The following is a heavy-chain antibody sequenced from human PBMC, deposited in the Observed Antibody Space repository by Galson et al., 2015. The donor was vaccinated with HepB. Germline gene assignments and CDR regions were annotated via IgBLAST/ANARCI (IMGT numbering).Heavy chain of an antibody. J-gene: IGHJ6*02. D-gene: IGHD2-2*01. CDR2: IIPIFGTA. CDR3: ARAGYCSTTSCYRTHHYGMDV. Sequence: SVKVSCKASGGTFSSYAINWVRQAPGQGLDWMGGIIPIFGTANHAQEFQGRVIITADESTSTAYMELSSLRSEDTAVYYCARAGYCSTTSCYRTHHYGMDVWGQGTTVTVSS. V-gene: IGHV1-69*13. CDR1: GGTFSSYA.